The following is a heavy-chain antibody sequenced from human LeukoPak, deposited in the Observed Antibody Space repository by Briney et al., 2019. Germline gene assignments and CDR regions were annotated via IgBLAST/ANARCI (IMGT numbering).Heavy chain of an antibody. Sequence: AAVPVTCQTSGYTFTCYYNHLMRQAPGQGLEWMGWVYLNSSGTNYAQKFQGRVTMTKDKSTSTLHMDLNRVGADAADVYYCASWGGGNELISSFDFWVRGTVVTVTA. CDR1: GYTFTCYY. CDR3: ASWGGGNELISSFDF. D-gene: IGHD3-16*01. V-gene: IGHV1-2*02. J-gene: IGHJ4*02. CDR2: VYLNSSGT.